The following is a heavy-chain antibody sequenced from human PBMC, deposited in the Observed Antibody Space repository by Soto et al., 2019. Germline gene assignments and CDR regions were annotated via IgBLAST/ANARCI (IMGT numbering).Heavy chain of an antibody. D-gene: IGHD5-18*01. J-gene: IGHJ6*02. CDR3: ARDPSDTAMEDGMDV. CDR2: INPIGGST. V-gene: IGHV1-46*01. Sequence: VSVKGSCKASGYTFTSYYMHWVRQSHGQGLEWMGIINPIGGSTIYAQKFQGRVTMTRDTSTSTVYMELSSLRSEDTAVYYCARDPSDTAMEDGMDVWGQGTTVTVSS. CDR1: GYTFTSYY.